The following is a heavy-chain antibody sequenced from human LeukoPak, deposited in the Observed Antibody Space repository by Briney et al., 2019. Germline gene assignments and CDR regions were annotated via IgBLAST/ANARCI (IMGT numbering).Heavy chain of an antibody. CDR3: AKSDGSGSYFDY. CDR1: GGSITSSGYY. D-gene: IGHD3-10*01. Sequence: KTSETLSLTCTVSGGSITSSGYYWGWIRQTPGKGLEWIGSIYYNGDTYYNPSLKSRATISIDTSKNQFSLKLSSVTAADSAVYYCAKSDGSGSYFDYWGQGTLVTVS. J-gene: IGHJ4*02. CDR2: IYYNGDT. V-gene: IGHV4-39*07.